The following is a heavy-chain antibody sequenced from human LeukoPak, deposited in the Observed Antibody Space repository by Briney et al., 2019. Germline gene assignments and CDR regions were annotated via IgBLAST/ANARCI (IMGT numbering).Heavy chain of an antibody. J-gene: IGHJ4*02. CDR1: GGSISSYY. D-gene: IGHD3-9*01. Sequence: SSETLSLTCTVSGGSISSYYWSWIRQPPGKGLEWIGYIYYSGGTNYNPSLKSRVTISVDTSKNQFSLKLSSVTAADTAVYYCARRNYDILTGYYIIDYWGQGTLVTVSS. CDR2: IYYSGGT. V-gene: IGHV4-59*01. CDR3: ARRNYDILTGYYIIDY.